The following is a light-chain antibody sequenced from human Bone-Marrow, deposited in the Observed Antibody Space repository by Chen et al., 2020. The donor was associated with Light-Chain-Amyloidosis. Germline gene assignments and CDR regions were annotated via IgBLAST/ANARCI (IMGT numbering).Light chain of an antibody. CDR3: QSADSSGTYEVI. CDR2: RDT. J-gene: IGLJ2*01. V-gene: IGLV3-25*03. CDR1: DLPTKY. Sequence: SYELTQPPPVSVSPGQTARITCSGDDLPTKYAYWYQQKPGQAPVLVIHRDTERPSGISERFSGSSSGTTATLTISGVQAEDEADYHCQSADSSGTYEVIFGGGIKLTVL.